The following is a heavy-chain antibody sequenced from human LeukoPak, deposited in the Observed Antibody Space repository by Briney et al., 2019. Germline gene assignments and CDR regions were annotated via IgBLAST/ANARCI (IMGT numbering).Heavy chain of an antibody. Sequence: SETLSLTCSVSSGSIGSDNHYWAWIRQPPGKRPEWIASIYSSGGKPYYNPSLKSRLAISVGASKNQFSLNLASVTAADTAVYYCAVSRASDFWSGFYGFKWFDPWGRGTLVTVSS. CDR3: AVSRASDFWSGFYGFKWFDP. CDR2: IYSSGGKP. CDR1: SGSIGSDNHY. D-gene: IGHD3-3*01. J-gene: IGHJ5*02. V-gene: IGHV4-39*01.